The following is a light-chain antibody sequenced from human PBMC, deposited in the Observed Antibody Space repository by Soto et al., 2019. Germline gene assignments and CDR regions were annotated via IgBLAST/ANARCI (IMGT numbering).Light chain of an antibody. CDR3: QESHDSLWT. Sequence: DIQMTQSPPSLSASVGDRVIITCRASQSITNYLNWYHVKPGKAPNLLIYGASNLQSGVPSRFTGSGSGTVFTLTISSLQPEDFGVYFCQESHDSLWTFGQGTKVEI. CDR2: GAS. J-gene: IGKJ1*01. CDR1: QSITNY. V-gene: IGKV1-39*01.